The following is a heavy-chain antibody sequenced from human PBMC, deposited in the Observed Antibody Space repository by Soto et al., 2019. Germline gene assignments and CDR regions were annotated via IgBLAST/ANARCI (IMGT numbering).Heavy chain of an antibody. CDR3: ARGRGVYCSITSCRRLDP. D-gene: IGHD2-2*01. CDR2: INRSGST. Sequence: SGTLSLSCAVSGWSFSVYYWSWIRQPPGEGLEWVGEINRSGSTNYNPSLKSRVTISVDTSKNQFSLKLSSVTAADTAVYYCARGRGVYCSITSCRRLDPWGQGTLVTVS. V-gene: IGHV4-34*01. CDR1: GWSFSVYY. J-gene: IGHJ5*02.